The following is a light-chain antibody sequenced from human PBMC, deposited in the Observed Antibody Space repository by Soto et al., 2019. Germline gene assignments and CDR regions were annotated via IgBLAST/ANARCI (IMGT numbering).Light chain of an antibody. CDR3: QQYGSSSWT. V-gene: IGKV1-39*01. CDR2: AAS. Sequence: DIQVTQPPSALYASVGDRVTITCRASQSITNYLNWYQHKPGQAPNLLIYAASSRATGIPGRFSGSGSGTDFTLTISRLEPEDFAVYYCQQYGSSSWTSGQGTKVDIK. J-gene: IGKJ1*01. CDR1: QSITNY.